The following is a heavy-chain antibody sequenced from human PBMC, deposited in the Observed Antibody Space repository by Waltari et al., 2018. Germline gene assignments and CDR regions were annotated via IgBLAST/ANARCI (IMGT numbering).Heavy chain of an antibody. CDR3: TRVLGSSWSYRY. V-gene: IGHV2-70*04. Sequence: QVTLKESGPALVKPTQTLTLTYTFSGFSISTTGTGVGWIRQPPGKALEWLASIYWNDSKYYSTSLKSRLTISKDTSKNQVVLTMTNMDPVDTATYYCTRVLGSSWSYRYWGQGVLVTVSS. CDR2: IYWNDSK. CDR1: GFSISTTGTG. J-gene: IGHJ4*02. D-gene: IGHD6-6*01.